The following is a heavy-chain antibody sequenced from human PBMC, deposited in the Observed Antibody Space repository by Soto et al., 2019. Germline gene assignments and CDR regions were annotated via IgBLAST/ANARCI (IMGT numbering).Heavy chain of an antibody. CDR2: ISGSGDIT. Sequence: PGGSLRLSCAATGFTFSSDAVNWVRQTPGKGLEWVSGISGSGDITYYADSVKGRFTMSRDNSTNTLYLQMNSLRSEDMAVYYCARNLEPNPGAYYYYYGMDVWGQGTTVTVSS. V-gene: IGHV3-23*01. J-gene: IGHJ6*02. CDR3: ARNLEPNPGAYYYYYGMDV. CDR1: GFTFSSDA. D-gene: IGHD1-1*01.